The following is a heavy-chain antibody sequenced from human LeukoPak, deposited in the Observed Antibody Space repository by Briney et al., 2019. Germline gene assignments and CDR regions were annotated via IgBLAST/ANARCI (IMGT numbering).Heavy chain of an antibody. CDR2: ISAYNGNT. D-gene: IGHD1-7*01. CDR3: ARDYGWNYMSSWYFDY. Sequence: ASVKVSCKASDYTFTSYGISWVRQAPGQGLEWMGWISAYNGNTNYAQKLQGRVTMTTDTSTSTAYMELRSLRSDDTAVYYCARDYGWNYMSSWYFDYWGQGTLVTVSS. J-gene: IGHJ4*02. CDR1: DYTFTSYG. V-gene: IGHV1-18*01.